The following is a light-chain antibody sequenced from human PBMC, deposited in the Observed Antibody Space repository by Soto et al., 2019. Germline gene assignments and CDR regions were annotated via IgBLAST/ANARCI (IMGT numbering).Light chain of an antibody. CDR3: EADDRSPSS. CDR2: GAS. V-gene: IGKV3-20*01. CDR1: QSVSSTY. Sequence: EIVLTQSPGTLSLSPGERATLSCRASQSVSSTYLAWYQQKPGQAPSLLIYGASRRATGIPDRFSGRGSGTDFTLSISRLEPEDFAVYYCEADDRSPSSFGGGTKVEIK. J-gene: IGKJ4*01.